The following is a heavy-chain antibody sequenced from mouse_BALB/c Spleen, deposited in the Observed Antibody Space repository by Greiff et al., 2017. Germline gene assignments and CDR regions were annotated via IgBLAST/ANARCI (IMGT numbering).Heavy chain of an antibody. CDR2: ISYDGSN. J-gene: IGHJ4*01. D-gene: IGHD1-1*01. V-gene: IGHV3-6*02. Sequence: EVQLQQSGPGLVKPSQSLSLTCSVTGYSITSGYYWNWIRQFPGNKLEWMGYISYDGSNNYNPSLKNRISITRDTSKNQFFLKLNSVTTEDTATYYCARDGITTESDYYAMDYWGQGTSVTVSS. CDR3: ARDGITTESDYYAMDY. CDR1: GYSITSGYY.